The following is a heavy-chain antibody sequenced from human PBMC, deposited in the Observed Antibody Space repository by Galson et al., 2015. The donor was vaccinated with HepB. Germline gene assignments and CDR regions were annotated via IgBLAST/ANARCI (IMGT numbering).Heavy chain of an antibody. J-gene: IGHJ4*02. V-gene: IGHV3-33*01. Sequence: SLRLSCAASGFTFGSYGMHWVRQAPGKGLEWVATIWYDGINKDYADSVKGRFTISRDNSKNALYLQMNSLRAEDTAVYYCAREASYSNTFDFWGQGTLVAVSS. CDR2: IWYDGINK. CDR3: AREASYSNTFDF. D-gene: IGHD1-26*01. CDR1: GFTFGSYG.